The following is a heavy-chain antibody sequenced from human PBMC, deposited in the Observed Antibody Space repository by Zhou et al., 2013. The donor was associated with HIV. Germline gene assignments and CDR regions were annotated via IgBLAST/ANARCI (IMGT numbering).Heavy chain of an antibody. V-gene: IGHV1-69*05. CDR2: TIILYVTV. J-gene: IGHJ4*02. CDR3: ARDNVGQCSDGPCKTFDF. CDR1: GGTLSSYA. D-gene: IGHD2-15*01. Sequence: QVQLVQSGAELKKPGSSVRVSCKASGGTLSSYAISWVRQAPGQGLEWMGGTIILYVTVNYAQKLQGRLTITTDESTDTAYMELRSLTSDDTAVYYCARDNVGQCSDGPCKTFDFWGQGTLVTVSS.